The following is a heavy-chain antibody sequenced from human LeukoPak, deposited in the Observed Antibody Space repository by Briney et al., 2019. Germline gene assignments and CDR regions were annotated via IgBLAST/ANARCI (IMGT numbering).Heavy chain of an antibody. V-gene: IGHV4-34*01. Sequence: PSETLSLTCAVYGGSFSGYYWSWIRQPPGKGLEWIGEINHSGSTNYNPSLKSRVTISVDTSKNQFSLKLSSVTAADTAVYYCARGQGTVTTHWGQGALVTVSS. CDR3: ARGQGTVTTH. D-gene: IGHD4-17*01. J-gene: IGHJ4*02. CDR2: INHSGST. CDR1: GGSFSGYY.